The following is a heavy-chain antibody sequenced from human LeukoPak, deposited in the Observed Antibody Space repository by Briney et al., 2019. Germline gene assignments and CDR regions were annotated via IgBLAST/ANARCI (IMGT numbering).Heavy chain of an antibody. CDR3: ARVAFGLYVMDV. D-gene: IGHD3/OR15-3a*01. Sequence: GGSLRLSCAASGFTFTTYSMNRVRQAPGKGLEWVASISSDSNYIYYADSLKGRFTISRDNAKKSLYLQMISLRAEDTAVYYCARVAFGLYVMDVWGQGTTVTVCS. CDR1: GFTFTTYS. V-gene: IGHV3-21*01. CDR2: ISSDSNYI. J-gene: IGHJ6*02.